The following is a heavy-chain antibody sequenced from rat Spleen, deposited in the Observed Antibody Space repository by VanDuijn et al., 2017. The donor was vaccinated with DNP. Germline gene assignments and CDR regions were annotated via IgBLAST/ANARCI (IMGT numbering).Heavy chain of an antibody. Sequence: EVQLVESGGGLVQPGNSLKLSCAASGFTFSDYAMAWVRQSPKKGLEWVATIIYDGSSTYYRDSVKGRFTISRDNAKSTLYLQMDSLRSEDTATYYCATSYGLDPMDAWGQGTSVTVSS. CDR2: IIYDGSST. V-gene: IGHV5S10*01. CDR3: ATSYGLDPMDA. D-gene: IGHD1-6*01. J-gene: IGHJ4*01. CDR1: GFTFSDYA.